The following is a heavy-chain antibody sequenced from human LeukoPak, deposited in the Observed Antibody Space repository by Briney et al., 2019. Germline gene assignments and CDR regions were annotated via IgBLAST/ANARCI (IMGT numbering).Heavy chain of an antibody. D-gene: IGHD1-26*01. J-gene: IGHJ5*02. Sequence: SETLSLTCAVYGGSFSGYYWGWIRQPPGKGLEWIGSIYYRGNTYYNPSLKSRVTISVDTSKNEFSLKLSSVTAADTAVYYCARHDMVGATNWFDPWGQGILVTVSS. CDR2: IYYRGNT. CDR1: GGSFSGYY. CDR3: ARHDMVGATNWFDP. V-gene: IGHV4-39*01.